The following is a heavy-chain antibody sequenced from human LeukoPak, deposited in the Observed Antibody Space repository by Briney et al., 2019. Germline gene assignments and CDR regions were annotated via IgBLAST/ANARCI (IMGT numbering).Heavy chain of an antibody. J-gene: IGHJ4*02. V-gene: IGHV3-21*01. D-gene: IGHD5-12*01. CDR3: ARVMVATINY. Sequence: PGGSLRLSCAASGFTFSSYGMHWVRQAPGKGLEWVSSISSSSSYIHYADSVKGRFTISRDNAKNSLYLQMNSLRAEDTAVYYCARVMVATINYWGQGTLVTVSS. CDR1: GFTFSSYG. CDR2: ISSSSSYI.